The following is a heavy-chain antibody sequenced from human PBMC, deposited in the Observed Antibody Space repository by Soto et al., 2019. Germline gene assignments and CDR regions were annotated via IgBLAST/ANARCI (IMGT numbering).Heavy chain of an antibody. CDR2: IYYSGST. CDR1: GGSISSSGYY. Sequence: SETLSLTCTVSGGSISSSGYYWGWIHQPPGKGLEWIGTIYYSGSTYYNPSLKSRVTVSVDTSKNQFSLKLSSVTAADTAVYYCARLPKISVVRGESYFYYMDVWGKGTTVTVSS. V-gene: IGHV4-39*01. J-gene: IGHJ6*03. CDR3: ARLPKISVVRGESYFYYMDV. D-gene: IGHD3-10*01.